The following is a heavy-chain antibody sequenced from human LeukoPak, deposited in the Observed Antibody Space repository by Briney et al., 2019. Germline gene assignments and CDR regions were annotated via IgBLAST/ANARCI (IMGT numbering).Heavy chain of an antibody. Sequence: SETLFLTCTVSGYSISSAYYWGWIRQPPGKGLEWIGTIYHSGSTYYNPSLKSRVTISLDTSKNQVSLKLSSVTAADTAVYYCASQGDSGGYYFDYWGLGTLVTVSS. CDR3: ASQGDSGGYYFDY. V-gene: IGHV4-38-2*02. CDR1: GYSISSAYY. D-gene: IGHD3-22*01. J-gene: IGHJ4*02. CDR2: IYHSGST.